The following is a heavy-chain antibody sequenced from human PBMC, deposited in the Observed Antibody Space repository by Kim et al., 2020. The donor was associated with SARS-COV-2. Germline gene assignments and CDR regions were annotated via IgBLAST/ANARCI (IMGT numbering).Heavy chain of an antibody. Sequence: SLKSRVTISVDTSKNQFSLKLSSVTAADTAVYYCARDQVDDYLYYYGMDVWGQGTTVTVSS. J-gene: IGHJ6*02. CDR3: ARDQVDDYLYYYGMDV. D-gene: IGHD5-12*01. V-gene: IGHV4-59*01.